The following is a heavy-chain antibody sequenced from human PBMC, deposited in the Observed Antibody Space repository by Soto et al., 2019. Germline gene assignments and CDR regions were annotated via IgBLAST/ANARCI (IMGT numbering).Heavy chain of an antibody. Sequence: ASVKVSCKASGYTFTSYAMHWVRQAPGQRLEWMGWINAGNGNTKYSQKFQGRVTITRDTSASTAYMELSSLRSEDTAVYYCARGPTYCSSTSCYASATFDYWGQGTLVTVSS. V-gene: IGHV1-3*01. CDR1: GYTFTSYA. D-gene: IGHD2-2*01. J-gene: IGHJ4*02. CDR2: INAGNGNT. CDR3: ARGPTYCSSTSCYASATFDY.